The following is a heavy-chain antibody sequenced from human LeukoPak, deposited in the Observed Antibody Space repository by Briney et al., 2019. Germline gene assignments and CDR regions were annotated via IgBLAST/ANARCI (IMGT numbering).Heavy chain of an antibody. Sequence: ASVKVSCKASGGTFSSYAISWVRQAPGQGLEWMGGIIPIFGTANYAQKFQGRVTITTDESTSTAYMELSSLRSEDTAVYYCARESNYYDSSGLDWGQGTLVTVFS. CDR2: IIPIFGTA. D-gene: IGHD3-22*01. V-gene: IGHV1-69*05. CDR3: ARESNYYDSSGLD. CDR1: GGTFSSYA. J-gene: IGHJ4*02.